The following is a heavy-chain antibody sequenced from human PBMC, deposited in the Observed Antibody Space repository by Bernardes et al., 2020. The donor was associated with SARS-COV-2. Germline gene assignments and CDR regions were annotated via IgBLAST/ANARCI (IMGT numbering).Heavy chain of an antibody. CDR1: GFPFATST. V-gene: IGHV3-21*06. D-gene: IGHD3-22*01. CDR2: HSSSGGLL. J-gene: IGHJ5*02. CDR3: ARGRYDGRGQNWYDL. Sequence: GGSLRLSCAASGFPFATSTINWVRQAPGKGLEWVSSHSSSGGLLSYAAAVKGRFTVSRDNPKNVLYLEMDNLRIEDTAVYYCARGRYDGRGQNWYDLWGQGTLVTVSS.